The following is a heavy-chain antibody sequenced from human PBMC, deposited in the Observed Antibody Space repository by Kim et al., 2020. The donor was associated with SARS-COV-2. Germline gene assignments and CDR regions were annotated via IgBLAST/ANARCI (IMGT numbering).Heavy chain of an antibody. CDR3: AKENSLAYFGMDV. CDR2: ITVYNGNT. CDR1: GHRFTSYS. Sequence: ASVKVSCKASGHRFTSYSVSWVRQAPGQGLEWMGWITVYNGNTFYAQKFRDRITLTTDAPASTAYMELRSLRADDTAVYFCAKENSLAYFGMDVWGPGTTVIVSS. D-gene: IGHD3-9*01. J-gene: IGHJ6*02. V-gene: IGHV1-18*01.